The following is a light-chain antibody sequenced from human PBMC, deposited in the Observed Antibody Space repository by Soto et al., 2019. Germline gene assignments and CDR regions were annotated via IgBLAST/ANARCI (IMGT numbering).Light chain of an antibody. J-gene: IGLJ1*01. CDR3: SSYASTSPYV. V-gene: IGLV2-14*01. CDR2: GVT. Sequence: QSALTQPASVSGSPGQSITISCTGTSSDVGGYNYVSWYQQHPGKAPKLMIHGVTNRPSGVSDRFSGSKSGNTASLTISGLQAEDEADYYCSSYASTSPYVFGTGTKVTGL. CDR1: SSDVGGYNY.